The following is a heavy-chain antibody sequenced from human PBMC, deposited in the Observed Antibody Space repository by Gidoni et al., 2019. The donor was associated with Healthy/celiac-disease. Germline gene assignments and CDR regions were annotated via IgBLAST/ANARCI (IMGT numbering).Heavy chain of an antibody. CDR1: GFTFSSYG. D-gene: IGHD3-16*01. J-gene: IGHJ6*02. CDR3: AKDIARAGGEGYYYYGMDV. V-gene: IGHV3-30*02. Sequence: HVQLVESGGGVVQPGGSLRLSCAASGFTFSSYGLHWVRQAPGKGLEWVAFIRYDGSNKYYADSVKGRFTIARDNYKNTLYMQMNSLRAEDTAVYYCAKDIARAGGEGYYYYGMDVWGQGTTVTVSS. CDR2: IRYDGSNK.